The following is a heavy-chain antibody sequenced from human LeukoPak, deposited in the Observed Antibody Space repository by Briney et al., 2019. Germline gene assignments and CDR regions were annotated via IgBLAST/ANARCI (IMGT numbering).Heavy chain of an antibody. J-gene: IGHJ4*02. V-gene: IGHV3-23*01. CDR3: DGADF. CDR2: ISDSGGGT. Sequence: GGSLRLSCAASGFTFNTYSMNWARQAPGKGLEWVSTISDSGGGTYYADSMKGRFTISRDNSKNTLYLQMNSLRADDTAVYYCDGADFWGQGTLVTVSS. CDR1: GFTFNTYS.